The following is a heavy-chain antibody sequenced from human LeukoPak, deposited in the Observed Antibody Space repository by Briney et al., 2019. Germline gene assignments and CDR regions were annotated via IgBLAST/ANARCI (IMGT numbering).Heavy chain of an antibody. J-gene: IGHJ3*02. CDR3: ARDFCSSTSCYLDAFDI. CDR2: IHFSGST. CDR1: GGSISGYY. V-gene: IGHV4-4*07. D-gene: IGHD2-2*01. Sequence: SETLSLTCTVSGGSISGYYWNWIRQPAGKGLEWIGRIHFSGSTNYNTSLKSRVTMSVDTSKNQFSLRLTSVTAADTAVYYCARDFCSSTSCYLDAFDIWGQGTMVTVSS.